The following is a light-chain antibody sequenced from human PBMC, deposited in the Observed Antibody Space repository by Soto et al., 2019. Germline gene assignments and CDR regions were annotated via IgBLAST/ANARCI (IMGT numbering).Light chain of an antibody. CDR2: GAS. J-gene: IGKJ1*01. CDR1: QSVSSN. CDR3: QQYSDWTPWT. Sequence: EILMTQSPATLSVSPGERATLSCRASQSVSSNLAWYQQKPGQAPRLLIYGASTRATGIPGRFSGSGSGTEFTLTISSLQSEDFAIYYCQQYSDWTPWTFGQGTKVEIK. V-gene: IGKV3-15*01.